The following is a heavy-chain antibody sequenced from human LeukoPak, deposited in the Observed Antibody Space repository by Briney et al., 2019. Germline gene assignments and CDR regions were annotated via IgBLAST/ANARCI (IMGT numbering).Heavy chain of an antibody. J-gene: IGHJ6*02. Sequence: GGSLRLSCAASGFTVSSNYMSWVRQAPGKGLEWVSVIYSGGSTYYADSVKGRFTISRDDSKNTLYLQMNSLRAEDTAVYYCARDSVVPAAIYYYYGMDVWGHGTTVTVSS. V-gene: IGHV3-66*01. CDR3: ARDSVVPAAIYYYYGMDV. CDR2: IYSGGST. CDR1: GFTVSSNY. D-gene: IGHD2-2*02.